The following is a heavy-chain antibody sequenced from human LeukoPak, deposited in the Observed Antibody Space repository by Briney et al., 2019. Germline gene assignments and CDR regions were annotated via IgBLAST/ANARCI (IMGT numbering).Heavy chain of an antibody. Sequence: SETLSLTCTVSGGSISSTNNYWAWIRQPPGKGLEWIGSISYSGSTSYNLSLKRRVTISIDTSKNHFSLRLTSMTAADTAVYYCARDENGYVWGSFRAWGQGTLVTVSS. CDR3: ARDENGYVWGSFRA. D-gene: IGHD3-16*02. CDR2: ISYSGST. CDR1: GGSISSTNNY. V-gene: IGHV4-39*07. J-gene: IGHJ5*02.